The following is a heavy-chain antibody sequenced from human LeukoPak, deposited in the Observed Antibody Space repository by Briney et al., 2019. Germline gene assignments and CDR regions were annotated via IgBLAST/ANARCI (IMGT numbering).Heavy chain of an antibody. CDR2: ISGDGRST. V-gene: IGHV3-43*02. D-gene: IGHD6-19*01. Sequence: GGSLRLSCAASGLIFSDYAMHWVRQAPGKGLEWVSHISGDGRSTYYADSVKGRFTISRDNSKNSQYLQMNSLTTEDTAMYYCAKGGGWLVDYWGQGTLVTVSS. CDR3: AKGGGWLVDY. J-gene: IGHJ4*02. CDR1: GLIFSDYA.